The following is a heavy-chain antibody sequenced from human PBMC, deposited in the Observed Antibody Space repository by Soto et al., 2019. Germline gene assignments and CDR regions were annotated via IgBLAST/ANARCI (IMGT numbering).Heavy chain of an antibody. CDR3: AIANGGHHLINRLAP. CDR1: GGSISSNY. D-gene: IGHD3-16*01. V-gene: IGHV4-59*01. J-gene: IGHJ5*02. Sequence: PSETLSLTCTVSGGSISSNYWGWIRQPPGRGLELIGYIFYSGSTHYNPSLKSRVTLSVDTSKNQFSLKLSSVTAADTAVYYCAIANGGHHLINRLAPWGQGTLVTVSS. CDR2: IFYSGST.